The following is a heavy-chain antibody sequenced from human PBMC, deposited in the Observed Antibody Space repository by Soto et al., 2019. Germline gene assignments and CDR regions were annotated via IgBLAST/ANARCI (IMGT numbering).Heavy chain of an antibody. D-gene: IGHD1-7*01. CDR3: ARDGSSSLELRSFDY. CDR2: IYYSGGT. J-gene: IGHJ4*02. Sequence: SETLSLTCTVSGGSISSYYWSWIRQPPGKGLEWIGYIYYSGGTNYNPSLKSRVTISVDTPKNQFSLKLSSVTAADTAVYYCARDGSSSLELRSFDYWGQGTLVTVSS. V-gene: IGHV4-59*01. CDR1: GGSISSYY.